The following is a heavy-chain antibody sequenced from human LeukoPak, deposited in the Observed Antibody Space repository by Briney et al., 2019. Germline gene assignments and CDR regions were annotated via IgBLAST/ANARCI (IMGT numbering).Heavy chain of an antibody. V-gene: IGHV4-34*01. Sequence: KSSETLSLTCAVYGGSFSGYYWSWIRQPPGKGLEWIGEINHSGSTNYNPSLKSRVTISVDTSKNQFSLKLNSVTAADTAVYYCARVPARPETAVGYYFDYWGQGTLVTVSS. CDR2: INHSGST. CDR1: GGSFSGYY. CDR3: ARVPARPETAVGYYFDY. D-gene: IGHD5-18*01. J-gene: IGHJ4*02.